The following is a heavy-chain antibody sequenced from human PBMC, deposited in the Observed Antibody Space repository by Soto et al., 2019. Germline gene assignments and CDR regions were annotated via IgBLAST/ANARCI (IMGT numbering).Heavy chain of an antibody. D-gene: IGHD1-26*01. V-gene: IGHV4-28*01. Sequence: QVQLQESGPGLVKPSDTLSLTCAVSGYSISSSNWWAWIRQPQGKGLEWIGNIYYSGTTYYNPSLKSRVTMSVDTSKNQFSLKLTSVTAVDTAVYYCARREIQGPIDYWGQGTLVTVSS. CDR3: ARREIQGPIDY. CDR2: IYYSGTT. CDR1: GYSISSSNW. J-gene: IGHJ4*02.